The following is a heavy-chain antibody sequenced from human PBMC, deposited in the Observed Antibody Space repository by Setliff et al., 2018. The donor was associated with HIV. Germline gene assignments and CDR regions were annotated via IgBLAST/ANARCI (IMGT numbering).Heavy chain of an antibody. CDR1: GGSISSYY. V-gene: IGHV4-59*01. J-gene: IGHJ4*02. D-gene: IGHD5-18*01. CDR2: IYYSGST. Sequence: PSETLSLTCTVSGGSISSYYWSWIRQPPGKGLEWIGYIYYSGSTNYNPSLKSRVTISVDTSKNQFSLKLTSVTPADTAVYYRASGEYSYGYRFDYWGQGALVTVSS. CDR3: ASGEYSYGYRFDY.